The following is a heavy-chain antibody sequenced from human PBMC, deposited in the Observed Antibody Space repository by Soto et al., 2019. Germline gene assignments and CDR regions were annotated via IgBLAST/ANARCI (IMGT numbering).Heavy chain of an antibody. Sequence: SETPSLTCTVSGGSISIAKFSWTWIRQPPGKGLEWIAYIFHTGSTFYNSSLKPRVSISVDRSKNQFSLKLKSVTETDTAVYNCARVKVGDLFRFNWFFDLWGRGTLVTVSS. V-gene: IGHV4-30-2*01. J-gene: IGHJ2*01. CDR3: ARVKVGDLFRFNWFFDL. CDR1: GGSISIAKFS. CDR2: IFHTGST. D-gene: IGHD3-3*01.